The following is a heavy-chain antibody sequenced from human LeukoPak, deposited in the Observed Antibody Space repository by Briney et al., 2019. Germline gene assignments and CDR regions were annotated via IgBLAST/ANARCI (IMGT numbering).Heavy chain of an antibody. J-gene: IGHJ4*02. CDR1: GFTLSSYA. Sequence: GRSLRLSCAASGFTLSSYAMHWVRQAPGKGLEWVAVISYDGSNKYYADSVKGRFTISRDNSKNTLYLQMNSLRAEDTAVYYCAGLQQLLQAGYYFDYWGQGTLVTVSS. V-gene: IGHV3-30-3*01. CDR3: AGLQQLLQAGYYFDY. D-gene: IGHD6-13*01. CDR2: ISYDGSNK.